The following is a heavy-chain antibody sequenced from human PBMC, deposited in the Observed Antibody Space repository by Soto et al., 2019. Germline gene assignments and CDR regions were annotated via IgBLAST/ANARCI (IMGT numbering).Heavy chain of an antibody. Sequence: QVQLQESGPGLVKPSQTLSLTCTVSGGSISSGGYYWSWIRQHPGKGLEWIGYIYYSGSTYYNPSRKSRVTIAVDTSKNMFSLKLSSVTAADTAVYYCARDHYYDSSGPPWYFDLWGRGTLVTVSS. J-gene: IGHJ2*01. CDR1: GGSISSGGYY. CDR2: IYYSGST. D-gene: IGHD3-22*01. V-gene: IGHV4-31*03. CDR3: ARDHYYDSSGPPWYFDL.